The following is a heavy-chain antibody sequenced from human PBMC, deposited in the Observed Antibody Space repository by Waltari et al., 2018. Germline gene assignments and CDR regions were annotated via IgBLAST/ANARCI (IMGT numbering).Heavy chain of an antibody. Sequence: QVQLVQSGAEVKKPGASVKVSCKASGYTFTSYDINWVRQATGQGLEWMGWMNPNSGNTGYAQKFQGRVTITRNTSISTAYMELSSLRSEDTAVYYCARGRRGSYYGGHWYFDLWGRGTLVTVSS. CDR1: GYTFTSYD. V-gene: IGHV1-8*03. D-gene: IGHD1-26*01. J-gene: IGHJ2*01. CDR3: ARGRRGSYYGGHWYFDL. CDR2: MNPNSGNT.